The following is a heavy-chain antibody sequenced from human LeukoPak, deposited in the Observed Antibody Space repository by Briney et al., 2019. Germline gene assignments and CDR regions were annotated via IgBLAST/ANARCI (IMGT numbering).Heavy chain of an antibody. D-gene: IGHD6-19*01. CDR1: GYTFTGYY. CDR3: ARDRTSKAVAGNFDY. CDR2: INPNSGGT. V-gene: IGHV1-2*02. J-gene: IGHJ4*02. Sequence: ASVKVSCKAYGYTFTGYYMHWVRQAPGQGLEWMGWINPNSGGTNYAQKLQGRVTMTRDTSISTAYMELSRLRSDDTAVYYCARDRTSKAVAGNFDYWGQGTLVTVSS.